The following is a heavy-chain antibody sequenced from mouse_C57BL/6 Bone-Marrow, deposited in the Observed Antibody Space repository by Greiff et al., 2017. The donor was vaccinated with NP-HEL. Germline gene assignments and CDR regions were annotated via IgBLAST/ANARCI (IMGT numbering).Heavy chain of an antibody. CDR2: IDTEDGET. Sequence: VQLQQSGAELVKPGASVKLSCTASGFNIKDYYMHWVQQRTEQGLEWIGRIDTEDGETKYAQTFQGQATISADTSSNTAYLQISSLTTEDTAVNYWACNSISYCLDYWGQGTSLTVSS. D-gene: IGHD2-10*02. V-gene: IGHV14-2*01. CDR1: GFNIKDYY. J-gene: IGHJ2*02. CDR3: ACNSISYCLDY.